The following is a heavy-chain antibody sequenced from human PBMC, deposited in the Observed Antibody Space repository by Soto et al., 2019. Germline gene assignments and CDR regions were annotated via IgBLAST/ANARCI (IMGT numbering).Heavy chain of an antibody. CDR3: EKSERSFDDAFDI. CDR2: ISGSGSST. Sequence: GGSLRLSCAASGFTFSSYAMSWVRQAPGKGLEWVSAISGSGSSTYYADSVKGRFTISRDNSKNTLYLQMNSLRAEDAAVYYCEKSERSFDDAFDIWGQGTMVTVSS. J-gene: IGHJ3*02. V-gene: IGHV3-23*01. CDR1: GFTFSSYA.